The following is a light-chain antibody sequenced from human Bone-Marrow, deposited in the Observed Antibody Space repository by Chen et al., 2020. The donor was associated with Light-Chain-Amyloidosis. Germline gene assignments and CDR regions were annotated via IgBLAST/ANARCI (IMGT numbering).Light chain of an antibody. CDR1: NIGSTS. CDR2: DDS. V-gene: IGLV3-21*02. CDR3: QVWDRSSDRPV. J-gene: IGLJ3*02. Sequence: SYVLTQPSSVSVAPGPTATIACGENNIGSTSVHWYQQTPGQAPPLVVYDDSDRPSGIPERLSGSNSGNTATLTISRVEAGEEADYYCQVWDRSSDRPVFGGGTKLTVL.